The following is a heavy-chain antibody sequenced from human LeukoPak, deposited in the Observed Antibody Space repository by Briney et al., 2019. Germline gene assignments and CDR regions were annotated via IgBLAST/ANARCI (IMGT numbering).Heavy chain of an antibody. Sequence: SVKVSCKASGYTFTSYGISWVRQAPGQGLEWVGRIIPIFGTANYAQKFQGRVTITTDESTSTAYMELSSLRSEDTAVYYCASDVLRFLEWPLLDPWGQGTLVTVSS. CDR2: IIPIFGTA. V-gene: IGHV1-69*05. D-gene: IGHD3-3*01. J-gene: IGHJ5*02. CDR1: GYTFTSYG. CDR3: ASDVLRFLEWPLLDP.